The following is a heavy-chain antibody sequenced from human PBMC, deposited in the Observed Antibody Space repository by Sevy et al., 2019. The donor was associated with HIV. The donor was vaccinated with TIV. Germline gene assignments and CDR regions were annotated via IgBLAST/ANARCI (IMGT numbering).Heavy chain of an antibody. Sequence: GGSLRLSCAASGFTFSTYAMSWVRQAPGKGLEWVSGISGSGVTTYYADSVKGRFTISRDNSKNTLYLQMNSLTAEDTAVDYCAKAGGRVGGTFDLFYFDYWGQGTLVTGSS. CDR1: GFTFSTYA. V-gene: IGHV3-23*01. CDR3: AKAGGRVGGTFDLFYFDY. CDR2: ISGSGVTT. J-gene: IGHJ4*02. D-gene: IGHD6-19*01.